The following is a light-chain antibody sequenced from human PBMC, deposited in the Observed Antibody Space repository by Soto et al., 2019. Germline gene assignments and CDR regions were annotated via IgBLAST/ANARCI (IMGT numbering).Light chain of an antibody. V-gene: IGLV2-23*01. J-gene: IGLJ3*02. CDR1: SSDVGSYNL. Sequence: QSALTQPASVSGSPGQSITITCTGTSSDVGSYNLVSWYQQYPGKAPKLMIYEGSKRPSGVSNRFSGSKSGNTASLTISGLQAEDEADYSCCSYAGRSTWVFGGGTKLTVL. CDR2: EGS. CDR3: CSYAGRSTWV.